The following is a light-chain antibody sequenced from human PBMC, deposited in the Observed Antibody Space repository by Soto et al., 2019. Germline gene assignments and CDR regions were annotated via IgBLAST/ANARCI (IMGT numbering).Light chain of an antibody. CDR1: SSDVGSYNL. V-gene: IGLV2-14*02. CDR2: EGS. CDR3: SSYTTIGTWV. Sequence: QSALTQPASVSGSPGQSITISCTGTSSDVGSYNLVSWYQHHPGKAPKLLIFEGSKRPSGVSYRFSGSKSGNTASLTISGLQAEDEADYYCSSYTTIGTWVFGGGTKLTVL. J-gene: IGLJ3*02.